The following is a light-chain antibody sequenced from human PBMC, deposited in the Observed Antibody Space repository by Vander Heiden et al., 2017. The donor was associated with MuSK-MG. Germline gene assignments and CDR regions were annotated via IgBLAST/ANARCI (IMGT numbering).Light chain of an antibody. Sequence: SSALTQYPAVSVALGQTVRTTCHGASLRTYYAVWYQQKPGQAPVIVMYGKNNRPSGIPDRFSGASSGNTAALTITGAQAEEEADYYCHSRDSSGNHLVFGGGTKLTVL. J-gene: IGLJ2*01. CDR1: SLRTYY. V-gene: IGLV3-19*01. CDR2: GKN. CDR3: HSRDSSGNHLV.